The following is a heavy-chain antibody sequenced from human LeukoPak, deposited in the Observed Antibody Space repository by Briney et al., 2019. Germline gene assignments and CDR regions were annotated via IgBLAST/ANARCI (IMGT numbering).Heavy chain of an antibody. CDR3: ARDRCSSTSCYIEHYYYGMDV. CDR1: GGSISSGGYY. CDR2: IYYSGST. Sequence: PSETLPLTCTVSGGSISSGGYYWSWIRQHPGKGLEWIGYIYYSGSTYYNPSLKSRVTISVDTSKNQFSLKLSSVTAADTAVYYCARDRCSSTSCYIEHYYYGMDVWGQGTTVTVSS. V-gene: IGHV4-31*03. J-gene: IGHJ6*02. D-gene: IGHD2-2*02.